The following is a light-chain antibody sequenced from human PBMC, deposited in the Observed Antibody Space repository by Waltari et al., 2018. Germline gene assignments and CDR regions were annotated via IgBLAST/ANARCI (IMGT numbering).Light chain of an antibody. CDR2: GSF. CDR3: QQYGTLPRT. J-gene: IGKJ1*01. V-gene: IGKV3-20*01. Sequence: ELVLTQSPGTLSLSPGERATLSCRASQTLSSNSLAWYQQKPGQAPRLIIYGSFNRATGIPDRFNGSGSGTDFTLTIIRLEPEDFAVYYCQQYGTLPRTFGQGTKVELK. CDR1: QTLSSNS.